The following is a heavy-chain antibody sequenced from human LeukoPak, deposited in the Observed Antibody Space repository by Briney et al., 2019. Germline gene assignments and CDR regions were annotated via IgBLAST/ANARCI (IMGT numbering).Heavy chain of an antibody. CDR2: IYYSGST. CDR3: AREEPAAAYGMDV. Sequence: SETLSLTCTVSGGSISSGGYYWSWIRQHPGKGLEWIGYIYYSGSTYYNPSLKSRVTISVDTSKNQFSLKLSSVTAADTAVYYCAREEPAAAYGMDVWGQGTTVTVSS. J-gene: IGHJ6*02. V-gene: IGHV4-31*03. CDR1: GGSISSGGYY. D-gene: IGHD2-2*01.